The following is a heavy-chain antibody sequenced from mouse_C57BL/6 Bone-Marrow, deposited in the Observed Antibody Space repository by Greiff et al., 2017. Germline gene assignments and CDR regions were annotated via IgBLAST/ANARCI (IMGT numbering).Heavy chain of an antibody. CDR3: ARSFTTVLSDD. Sequence: VMLVESGAELAKPGASVKLSCKASGYTFTSYWMHWVNQRPGQGLEWIGYISPSSGYTKYTQMFKDKATLTADKSSSTTDRQLSSLKYEDSAVDYCARSFTTVLSDDWGQGTTLTVSS. J-gene: IGHJ2*01. V-gene: IGHV1-7*01. CDR2: ISPSSGYT. D-gene: IGHD1-1*01. CDR1: GYTFTSYW.